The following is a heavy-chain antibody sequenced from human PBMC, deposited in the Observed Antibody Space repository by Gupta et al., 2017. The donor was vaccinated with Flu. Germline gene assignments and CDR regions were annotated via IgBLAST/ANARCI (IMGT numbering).Heavy chain of an antibody. CDR2: LYYSGST. V-gene: IGHV4-30-4*01. Sequence: GKGLEWIGSLYYSGSTYYNPSLKSRVSISVDTSKNEFSLRLSSVTAADTAVFYCARYQPKRYDSLSYSFDSWGQGTLVTVSS. J-gene: IGHJ5*01. CDR3: ARYQPKRYDSLSYSFDS. D-gene: IGHD3-22*01.